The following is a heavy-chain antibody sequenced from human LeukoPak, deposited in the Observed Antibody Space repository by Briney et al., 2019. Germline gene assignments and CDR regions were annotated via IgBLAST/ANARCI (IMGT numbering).Heavy chain of an antibody. CDR2: ISSSSSTI. CDR1: GFTFSSYS. J-gene: IGHJ4*02. CDR3: ARDDCSSTSCYPY. V-gene: IGHV3-48*01. D-gene: IGHD2-2*01. Sequence: GGSLRLSCAASGFTFSSYSTNWVRQAPGKGLEWVSYISSSSSTIYYADSVKGRFTISRDNAKNSLYLQMNSLRAEDTAVYYCARDDCSSTSCYPYWGQGTLVTVSS.